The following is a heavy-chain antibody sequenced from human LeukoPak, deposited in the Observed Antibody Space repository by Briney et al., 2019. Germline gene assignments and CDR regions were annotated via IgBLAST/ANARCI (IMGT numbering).Heavy chain of an antibody. CDR3: ASPSPKYCSSTSCFSPPLDY. CDR2: IYHSGST. Sequence: PSETLSLTCALSGYSISSGYYWGWIRQPPGKGLEWIGSIYHSGSTYYNPSLKSRVTISVDTTMNQFSLKLSSVTAADTAVYYCASPSPKYCSSTSCFSPPLDYWGQGTLVTVSS. CDR1: GYSISSGYY. J-gene: IGHJ4*02. V-gene: IGHV4-38-2*01. D-gene: IGHD2-2*01.